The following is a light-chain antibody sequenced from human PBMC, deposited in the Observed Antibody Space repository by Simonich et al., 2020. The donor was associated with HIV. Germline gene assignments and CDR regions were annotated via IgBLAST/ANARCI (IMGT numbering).Light chain of an antibody. V-gene: IGLV2-11*01. CDR3: FSYTDNRGV. CDR1: SRDVGGYNY. J-gene: IGLJ3*02. CDR2: DVS. Sequence: QSALTQPRSVSGSPGQSVTISCTGTSRDVGGYNYVSWYQQHPGKAPKLMIYDVSKRPAGVSNRFSGSKSGNTASLTISGLQAEDEADYYCFSYTDNRGVFGGGTKLTVL.